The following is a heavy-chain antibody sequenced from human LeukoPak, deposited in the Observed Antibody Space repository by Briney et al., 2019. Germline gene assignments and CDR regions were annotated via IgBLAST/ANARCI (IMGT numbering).Heavy chain of an antibody. D-gene: IGHD3-10*01. Sequence: PSETLSLTCTVSGYSISSGYYWGWIRQPPGKGLEWIGSIYHSGSTYYNPSLKSRVTMSVDTSKNQFSLKLSSVTAADTAVYYCARQTGSGLFSLPGGQGTLVTVSS. J-gene: IGHJ4*02. CDR2: IYHSGST. CDR1: GYSISSGYY. V-gene: IGHV4-38-2*02. CDR3: ARQTGSGLFSLP.